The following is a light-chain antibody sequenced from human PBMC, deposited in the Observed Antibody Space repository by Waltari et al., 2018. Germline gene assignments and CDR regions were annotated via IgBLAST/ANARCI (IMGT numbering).Light chain of an antibody. CDR2: YDS. J-gene: IGLJ1*01. Sequence: SYVLTQPPSVSVAPGEMARITCGGNNIGSKSVHWYRQKPGQAPQLVISYDSDRPSGIPERFSGSNSGDTATLTISRVEAGDEADYYCQVWDANNEPGVFGTGTEVTVL. V-gene: IGLV3-21*01. CDR1: NIGSKS. CDR3: QVWDANNEPGV.